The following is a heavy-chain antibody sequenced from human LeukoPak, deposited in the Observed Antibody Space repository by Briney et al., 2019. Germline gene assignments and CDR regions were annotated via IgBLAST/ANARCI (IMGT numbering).Heavy chain of an antibody. V-gene: IGHV4-34*01. CDR3: ARDSEQPYGILTGYSRYYGMDV. CDR2: INHSGST. CDR1: GGSFSGYY. D-gene: IGHD3-9*01. Sequence: SETLSLTCAVYGGSFSGYYWSWIRQPPGKGLEWIGEINHSGSTNYNPSLKSRVTISVDTSKNQFSLKLSSVTAADTAVYYCARDSEQPYGILTGYSRYYGMDVWGQGTTVTVSS. J-gene: IGHJ6*02.